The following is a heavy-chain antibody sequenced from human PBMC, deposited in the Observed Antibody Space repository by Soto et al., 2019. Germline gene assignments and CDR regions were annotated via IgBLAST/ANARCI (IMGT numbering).Heavy chain of an antibody. V-gene: IGHV4-39*01. D-gene: IGHD3-10*01. CDR3: ARLTYYYGSGSSNWFDP. CDR1: NGSISSSISY. CDR2: IYYNGNT. J-gene: IGHJ5*02. Sequence: SETLSLTCTVSNGSISSSISYWGWIRQPPGGGLAWIGSIYYNGNTYYNPSLKSRVTISVDTSKNQFSLKLSSVTAADTAVYYCARLTYYYGSGSSNWFDPWGQGTLVTVSS.